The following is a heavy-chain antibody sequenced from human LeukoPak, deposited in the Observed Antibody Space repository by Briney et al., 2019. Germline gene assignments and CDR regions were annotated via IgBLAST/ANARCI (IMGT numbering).Heavy chain of an antibody. J-gene: IGHJ4*02. CDR3: ARDRASTYD. CDR2: IDHNGYT. CDR1: GGSLNAFY. Sequence: SETLSFTCDVHGGSLNAFYCTWIRQSPGRGLEWIGEIDHNGYTSYNPSLKSRVTISVDTSKKQFFLKLTSMTAADTAVYYCARDRASTYDWGQGILVTVSS. D-gene: IGHD5-18*01. V-gene: IGHV4-34*01.